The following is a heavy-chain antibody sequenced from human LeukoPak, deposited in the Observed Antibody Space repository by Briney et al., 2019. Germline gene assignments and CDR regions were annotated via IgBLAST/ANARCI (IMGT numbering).Heavy chain of an antibody. CDR3: VKDATVATFDF. Sequence: GGSLRLSCAASGFTFSTYTIHWVRQAPGKGLEYVSGISSSGGSTYYADSVKGRFTISRDNSKNTLYLHMSSLRPEDTAVYYCVKDATVATFDFWGQGTLVTVSS. CDR1: GFTFSTYT. V-gene: IGHV3-64D*06. D-gene: IGHD5-12*01. CDR2: ISSSGGST. J-gene: IGHJ4*02.